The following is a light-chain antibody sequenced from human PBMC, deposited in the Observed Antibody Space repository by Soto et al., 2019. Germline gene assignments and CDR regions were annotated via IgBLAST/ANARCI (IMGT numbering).Light chain of an antibody. J-gene: IGLJ1*01. CDR2: EVN. Sequence: QSVLTQPPSASXSPGQSVAISCTGTSSDVGGYNYVSWYQQHPGKAPKLMIYEVNKRPSGVPDRFSGSKSGNTASLTVSGLQAEDEADYYCSSYAGSSNVFGTGTKLT. CDR1: SSDVGGYNY. V-gene: IGLV2-8*01. CDR3: SSYAGSSNV.